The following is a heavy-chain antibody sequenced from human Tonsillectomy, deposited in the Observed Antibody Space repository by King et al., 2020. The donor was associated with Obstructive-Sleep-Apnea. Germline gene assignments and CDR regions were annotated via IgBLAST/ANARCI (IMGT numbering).Heavy chain of an antibody. J-gene: IGHJ4*02. V-gene: IGHV4-38-2*01. CDR2: IYYSGAT. CDR3: SRVDDRYYDGSGGYNY. CDR1: GYSISSGYY. D-gene: IGHD3-22*01. Sequence: PLQESGPGLVKPSKTLSLTCAVSGYSISSGYYWGWIRQPPGKGLEWLGEIYYSGATYYNPSLESRVTISVDTSKNQFSLKLTSVTAADSAVYYCSRVDDRYYDGSGGYNYWGQGTLVTVSS.